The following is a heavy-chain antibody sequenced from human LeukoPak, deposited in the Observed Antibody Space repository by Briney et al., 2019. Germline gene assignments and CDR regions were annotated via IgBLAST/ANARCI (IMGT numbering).Heavy chain of an antibody. CDR3: ARLLGGYSYGYMDY. CDR2: IYPGDSDT. J-gene: IGHJ4*02. CDR1: GFTFTSYW. Sequence: GGTLRLSCAASGFTFTSYWIGWVRQMPGKGLEWMGIIYPGDSDTRYSPSFQGQVTISADKSISTAYLQWSSLKASDTAMYYCARLLGGYSYGYMDYWGQGTLVTVSS. V-gene: IGHV5-51*01. D-gene: IGHD5-18*01.